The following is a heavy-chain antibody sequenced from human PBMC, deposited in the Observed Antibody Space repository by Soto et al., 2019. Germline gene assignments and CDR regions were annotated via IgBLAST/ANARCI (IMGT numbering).Heavy chain of an antibody. CDR3: ARDRMGLGSTIPNWFDP. CDR1: GGSFSGYY. Sequence: SETLSLTCAVYGGSFSGYYWSWIRQPPGKGLEWIGEINHSGSTNYNPSLKSRVTISVDTSKNQFSLKLSSVTAADTAVYYCARDRMGLGSTIPNWFDPWGQGTLVTVSS. V-gene: IGHV4-34*01. D-gene: IGHD2-2*01. J-gene: IGHJ5*02. CDR2: INHSGST.